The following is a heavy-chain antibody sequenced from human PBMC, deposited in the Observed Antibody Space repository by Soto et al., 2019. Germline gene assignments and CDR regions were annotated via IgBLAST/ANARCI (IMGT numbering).Heavy chain of an antibody. J-gene: IGHJ6*02. CDR3: ARGTFDYYYGMDV. CDR2: INPSGGST. V-gene: IGHV1-46*01. Sequence: QVQLVQSGAEVKKPGASVKVSCKASGYTFTSYYMHWVRQAPGQGLEWMGIINPSGGSTSYAQKFQGRGTMTRETSTSTVYMELSSLRSEDTAVYYCARGTFDYYYGMDVWGQGTTVTVSS. CDR1: GYTFTSYY.